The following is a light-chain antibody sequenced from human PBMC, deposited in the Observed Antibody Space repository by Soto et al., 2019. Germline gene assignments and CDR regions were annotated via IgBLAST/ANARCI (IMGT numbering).Light chain of an antibody. J-gene: IGKJ2*01. CDR1: QSISSY. V-gene: IGKV1-39*01. Sequence: DIQMTQSPSSLSASVGDRVTITCRASQSISSYLNWYQQKPGKAPKLLIYAASSLQTGVPSRFSGSGSGTDFTLTISSLLPEDFATYYCQQSYGLPPSFGQGTKLEIK. CDR2: AAS. CDR3: QQSYGLPPS.